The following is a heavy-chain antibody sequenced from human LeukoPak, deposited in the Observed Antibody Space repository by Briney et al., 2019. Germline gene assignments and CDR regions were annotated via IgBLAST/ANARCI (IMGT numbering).Heavy chain of an antibody. V-gene: IGHV6-1*01. Sequence: SQTLSVTCAISGDSVSSNSVTWNWIRQSPSRGLEWLGRTHYRSTWYNDYAVSVRGRITVNPDTSKNQFSLHLNSVTPEDTAVYYCARRLTQYDCFDPWGQGILVTVSS. CDR1: GDSVSSNSVT. CDR3: ARRLTQYDCFDP. J-gene: IGHJ5*02. D-gene: IGHD2-2*01. CDR2: THYRSTWYN.